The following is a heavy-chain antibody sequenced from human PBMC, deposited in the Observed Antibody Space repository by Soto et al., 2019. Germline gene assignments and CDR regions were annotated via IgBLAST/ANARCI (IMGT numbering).Heavy chain of an antibody. Sequence: QLHLVQSGAEVKKPGSSVKVSCKASGGTFRNYAVNWARQAPGQGLEWMGGIIPIFGTANYAQKFQGRVAITADESTSTAYMELSSLRSDATAVYYCARGREYGDYYFDYWGQGTLVTVSS. V-gene: IGHV1-69*01. CDR3: ARGREYGDYYFDY. CDR1: GGTFRNYA. CDR2: IIPIFGTA. J-gene: IGHJ4*02. D-gene: IGHD4-17*01.